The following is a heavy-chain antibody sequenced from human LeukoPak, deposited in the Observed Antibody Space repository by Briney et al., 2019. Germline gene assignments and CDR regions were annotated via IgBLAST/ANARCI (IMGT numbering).Heavy chain of an antibody. CDR2: IIPIFGTA. Sequence: ASVKVSCKASGGTFSSYAISWVRQAPGQGLEWMGGIIPIFGTANYAQKFQGRVTITADKSTSTAYMELSSLRSEDTAVYYCARTVCSGGSCYPYYYYYYMDVWGKGTTVTVSS. CDR3: ARTVCSGGSCYPYYYYYYMDV. J-gene: IGHJ6*03. CDR1: GGTFSSYA. V-gene: IGHV1-69*06. D-gene: IGHD2-15*01.